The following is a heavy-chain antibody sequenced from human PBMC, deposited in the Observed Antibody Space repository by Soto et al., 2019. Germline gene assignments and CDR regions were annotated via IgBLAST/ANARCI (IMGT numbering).Heavy chain of an antibody. J-gene: IGHJ2*01. V-gene: IGHV4-59*01. D-gene: IGHD4-17*01. CDR3: VHYGGDSRWYFDV. CDR2: IFYSEST. CDR1: RGSISGSY. Sequence: SETLSLTSTASRGSISGSYWSWIRQPPGKGLEWIGCIFYSESTKYNPSHKSRATISIDKSERQFSLKPSSLTAADTAVYYCVHYGGDSRWYFDVWGRGTLVTVSS.